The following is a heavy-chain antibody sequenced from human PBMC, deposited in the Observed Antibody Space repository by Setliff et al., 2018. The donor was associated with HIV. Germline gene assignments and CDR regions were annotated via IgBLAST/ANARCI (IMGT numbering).Heavy chain of an antibody. CDR2: INSDGSST. J-gene: IGHJ4*02. CDR3: ARDGKAAAGSFDY. V-gene: IGHV3-74*01. D-gene: IGHD6-13*01. CDR1: GFTFSSYW. Sequence: GGSLRLSCAASGFTFSSYWMHWVRQAPGKGLVWVPRINSDGSSTSYADSVKGRFTISRDNAKNTLYLQMNSLRAEDTAVYYCARDGKAAAGSFDYWGQGTLVTVSS.